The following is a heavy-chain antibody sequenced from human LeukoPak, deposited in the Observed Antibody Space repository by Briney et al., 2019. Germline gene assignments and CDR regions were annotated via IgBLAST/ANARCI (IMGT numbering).Heavy chain of an antibody. CDR1: AFTFSSYG. V-gene: IGHV3-30*02. J-gene: IGHJ4*02. CDR3: AKSTGSTPTHTLDY. CDR2: IRYDGSNE. Sequence: GGSLRLSCTASAFTFSSYGMHRVRQAPGKGLEWVAFIRYDGSNEYYADSVKGRFTISRDNSKNTLYLQMNSLRAEDTGVYYCAKSTGSTPTHTLDYWGQGTLVTVSS. D-gene: IGHD2-21*01.